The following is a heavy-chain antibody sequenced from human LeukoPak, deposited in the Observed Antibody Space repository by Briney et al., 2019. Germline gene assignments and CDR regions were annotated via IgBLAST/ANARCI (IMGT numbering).Heavy chain of an antibody. V-gene: IGHV4-4*07. CDR1: GGSISGLY. J-gene: IGHJ2*01. CDR2: TYTSGTT. Sequence: SETLSLTCTVSGGSISGLYWTWIRQPAGKGLEWIGRTYTSGTTNYNPSLKSRVTMSVDTSKNQFSLKLTSVTAADTAVYYCARVLAYWYFDLWGRGTLVTVSS. CDR3: ARVLAYWYFDL.